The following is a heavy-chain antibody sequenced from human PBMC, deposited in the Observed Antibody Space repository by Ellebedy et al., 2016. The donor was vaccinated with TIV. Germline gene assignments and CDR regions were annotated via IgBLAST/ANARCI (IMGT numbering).Heavy chain of an antibody. CDR1: GFTFSSYA. J-gene: IGHJ4*02. V-gene: IGHV3-23*01. Sequence: GESLKISCAASGFTFSSYAMSWVRQAPGKGLEWVSAISGSGGSTYYADSVKGRFTISRDNSKNTLYLQMNSLRAEDTAVYYCAKHPMVRGVLIFDYWGQGTLVTVSS. CDR3: AKHPMVRGVLIFDY. CDR2: ISGSGGST. D-gene: IGHD3-10*01.